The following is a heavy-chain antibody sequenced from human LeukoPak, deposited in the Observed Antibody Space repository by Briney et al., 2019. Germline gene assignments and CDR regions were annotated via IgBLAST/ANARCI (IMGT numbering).Heavy chain of an antibody. D-gene: IGHD1-26*01. CDR3: ARDRSGSYLDYFDY. V-gene: IGHV3-7*01. Sequence: GGSLRLSCAASGFTFSSYAMSWVRQAPGKGLEWVANIKQDGSEKYYVDSVEGRFTISRDNAKNSLYLQMNSLRAEDTAVYYCARDRSGSYLDYFDYWGQGTLVTVSS. CDR1: GFTFSSYA. J-gene: IGHJ4*02. CDR2: IKQDGSEK.